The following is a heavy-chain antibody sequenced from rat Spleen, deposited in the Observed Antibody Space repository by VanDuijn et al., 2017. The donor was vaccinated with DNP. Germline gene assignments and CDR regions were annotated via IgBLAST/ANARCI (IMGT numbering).Heavy chain of an antibody. CDR2: INPDGGST. CDR1: GFTFSNYY. CDR3: VRQDGY. V-gene: IGHV5-25*01. J-gene: IGHJ2*01. Sequence: EVQLVESGGGLVQPGRSMKLSCAASGFTFSNYYMAWVRQAPTKGLEWVASINPDGGSTYYPDSVKGRFTISRDNAENTVYLQMNSLRSEDTATYYCVRQDGYWGQGVMVTVSS.